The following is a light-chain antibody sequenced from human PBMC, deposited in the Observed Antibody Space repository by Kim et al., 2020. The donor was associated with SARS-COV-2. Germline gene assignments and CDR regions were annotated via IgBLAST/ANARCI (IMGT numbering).Light chain of an antibody. V-gene: IGKV2-28*01. CDR2: LGS. J-gene: IGKJ2*01. CDR1: QGLLHSNGNNY. Sequence: DIVMTQSPLSLPVTPGERASTSCRSSQGLLHSNGNNYLDWYLQTPGQSPQLLIYLGSNRASGVPDRFSGSGSGTDFTLKISRVEAEDVGVYYCMQALQTPLYTFGQGTKLEI. CDR3: MQALQTPLYT.